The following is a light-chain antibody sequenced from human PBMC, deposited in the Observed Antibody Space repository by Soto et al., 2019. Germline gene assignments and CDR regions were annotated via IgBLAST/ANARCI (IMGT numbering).Light chain of an antibody. J-gene: IGLJ1*01. CDR1: SSGVGGYNY. CDR2: EVS. V-gene: IGLV2-8*01. Sequence: QSVLTQPPSASGSPGQSVTISCTGTSSGVGGYNYVSWYQQHPGKAPKLMIYEVSKRPSGVPDRFYGSKSGNTASLTVSGLQTEDEADYYCSSYAGGNNLVFGTGTKLTVL. CDR3: SSYAGGNNLV.